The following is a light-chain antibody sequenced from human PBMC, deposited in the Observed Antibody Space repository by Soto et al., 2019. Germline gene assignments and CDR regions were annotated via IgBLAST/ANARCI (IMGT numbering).Light chain of an antibody. CDR1: SSNIGSNT. CDR2: SNN. CDR3: AACDDSLNGPV. V-gene: IGLV1-44*01. J-gene: IGLJ2*01. Sequence: QSVLTQPPSASGTPGQRITISCSGRSSNIGSNTVNWYQQLPGTAPKLLMFSNNQRPSGVPDRFSGSKSGTSASLAISGLQSEDEADYYCAACDDSLNGPVFGGGTKLTVL.